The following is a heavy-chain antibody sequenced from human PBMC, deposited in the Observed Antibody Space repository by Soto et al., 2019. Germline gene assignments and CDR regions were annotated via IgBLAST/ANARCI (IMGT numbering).Heavy chain of an antibody. V-gene: IGHV4-34*01. CDR1: GGSFSGYY. J-gene: IGHJ6*03. CDR3: ASGRITMVRGANRSYYYYYYMYV. CDR2: INHSGST. D-gene: IGHD3-10*01. Sequence: SETLSLTCAVYGGSFSGYYWSWIRQPPGKGLEWIGEINHSGSTNYNPSLKSRVTISVDTSKNQFSLKLSSVTAADTAVYYCASGRITMVRGANRSYYYYYYMYVWGKGTTVTVSS.